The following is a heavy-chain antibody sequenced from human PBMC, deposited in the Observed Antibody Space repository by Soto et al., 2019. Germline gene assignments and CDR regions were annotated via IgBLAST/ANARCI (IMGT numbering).Heavy chain of an antibody. CDR3: VAGGAHNDWFDP. J-gene: IGHJ5*02. D-gene: IGHD6-19*01. V-gene: IGHV3-74*01. CDR1: GFTFSSYW. CDR2: INSDGSST. Sequence: EVQLVESGGGLVQPGGSLRLSCAASGFTFSSYWMHWVRQAPGKGLVWVSRINSDGSSTSYADSVKGRFTISRDNAKNTLYLQMNSLRAEDTAVYYCVAGGAHNDWFDPWGQGTLVTVSS.